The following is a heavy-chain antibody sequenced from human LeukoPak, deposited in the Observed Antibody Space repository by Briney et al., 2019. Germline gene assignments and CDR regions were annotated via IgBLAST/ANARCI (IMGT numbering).Heavy chain of an antibody. CDR3: ARDQYDTWSRRGNFDS. D-gene: IGHD3-3*01. J-gene: IGHJ4*02. CDR1: GFPFSSYA. V-gene: IGHV3-7*03. CDR2: IKLDGSEK. Sequence: GGSLRLSCAASGFPFSSYAMSWVRQAPGKGREWVANIKLDGSEKNYVDSVKGRFTISRDNTKNSLYLQMNSLRAEDTAVFYCARDQYDTWSRRGNFDSWGQGTLVIVSS.